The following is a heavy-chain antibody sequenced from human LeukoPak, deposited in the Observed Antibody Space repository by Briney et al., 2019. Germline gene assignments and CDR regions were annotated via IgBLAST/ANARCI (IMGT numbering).Heavy chain of an antibody. V-gene: IGHV3-7*04. Sequence: PGGSLRLSCAASGFTFITYAMTWVRQAPGKALEWVANIKQDGSEKYYVDSVKGRFTISRDNAKNSLYLQMNSLRAEDTAVYYCARGLRCDYFDNWGQGTLVTVSS. CDR1: GFTFITYA. CDR3: ARGLRCDYFDN. CDR2: IKQDGSEK. D-gene: IGHD4-17*01. J-gene: IGHJ4*02.